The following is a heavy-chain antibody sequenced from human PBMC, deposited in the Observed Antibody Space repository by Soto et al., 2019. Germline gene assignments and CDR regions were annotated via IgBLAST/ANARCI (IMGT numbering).Heavy chain of an antibody. J-gene: IGHJ4*02. Sequence: TSETLSLTCTVSGGSISSSSYYWGWIRQPPGKGLEWIGYIYYSGSTNYNPSLKSRVTISVDTSKNQFSLKLSSVTAADTAVYYCALGGYGSGSPFDYWGQGTLVTVSS. D-gene: IGHD3-10*01. CDR1: GGSISSSSYY. CDR2: IYYSGST. V-gene: IGHV4-61*05. CDR3: ALGGYGSGSPFDY.